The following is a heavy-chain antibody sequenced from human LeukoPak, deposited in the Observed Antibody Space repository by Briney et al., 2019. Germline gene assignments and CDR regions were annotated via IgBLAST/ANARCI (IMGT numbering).Heavy chain of an antibody. CDR1: GGTFSSYA. D-gene: IGHD4-17*01. CDR3: ARGNDYGHYYDAFDI. Sequence: ASVKVSCKASGGTFSSYAISWVRQAPGQGLEWMGRIIPSFGTANYAQKFQGRVTITTDESTSTAYMELSSLSSEDTAVYYCARGNDYGHYYDAFDIWGQGTMVTASS. V-gene: IGHV1-69*05. CDR2: IIPSFGTA. J-gene: IGHJ3*02.